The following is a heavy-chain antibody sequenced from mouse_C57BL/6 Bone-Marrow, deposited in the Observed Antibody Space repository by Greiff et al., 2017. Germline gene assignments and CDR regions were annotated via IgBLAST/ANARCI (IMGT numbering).Heavy chain of an antibody. Sequence: EVKLVESGEGLVKPGGSLKLSCAASGFTFSSYAMSWVRQTPEKRLEWVAYISSGGDYIYYADTVKGRFTISRYNARNTLYLQMSSLKSEDTAMYYCTRVTLRGAMDYWGQGTSVTVSS. D-gene: IGHD1-1*01. CDR2: ISSGGDYI. CDR1: GFTFSSYA. V-gene: IGHV5-9-1*02. CDR3: TRVTLRGAMDY. J-gene: IGHJ4*01.